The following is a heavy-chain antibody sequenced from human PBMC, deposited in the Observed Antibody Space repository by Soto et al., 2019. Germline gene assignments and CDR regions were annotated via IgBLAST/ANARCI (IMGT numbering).Heavy chain of an antibody. CDR2: IYYSGST. Sequence: SETLSLTCTVSGGSISSYYWSWIRQPPGKGLEWIGYIYYSGSTKYNPSLKSRVTISVDTSKNQFSLKLSSVTAADTAVYYCARVGCSSTSCYAWDNWFDPWGQGTLVTVSS. CDR3: ARVGCSSTSCYAWDNWFDP. D-gene: IGHD2-2*01. CDR1: GGSISSYY. V-gene: IGHV4-59*01. J-gene: IGHJ5*02.